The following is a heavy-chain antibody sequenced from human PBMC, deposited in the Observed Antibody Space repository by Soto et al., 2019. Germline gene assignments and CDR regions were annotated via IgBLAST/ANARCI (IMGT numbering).Heavy chain of an antibody. V-gene: IGHV4-59*01. CDR3: ARAGRRYSSGWYEDY. Sequence: QVQLQESGPGLVKPSETLSLTCTVSGGSISSYYWSWIRQPPGKGLEWIGYIYYSGSTNYNPSLKSRVTRSVDTYKNQFSLKLSSVNAADTAVYYCARAGRRYSSGWYEDYWGQGTLVTVSS. CDR1: GGSISSYY. CDR2: IYYSGST. J-gene: IGHJ4*02. D-gene: IGHD6-19*01.